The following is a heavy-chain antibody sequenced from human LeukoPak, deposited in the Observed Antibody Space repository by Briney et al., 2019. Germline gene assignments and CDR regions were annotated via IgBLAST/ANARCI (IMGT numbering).Heavy chain of an antibody. V-gene: IGHV3-43*01. CDR3: VKVFGYNLEDYFDY. J-gene: IGHJ4*02. D-gene: IGHD5-24*01. CDR2: VAWDGGGA. Sequence: PGRSLRLSCAASGFTFSSYGMHWVRQAPGKGLEWVSLVAWDGGGAFYADSVKGRFTVSRDNSKNSLFLHMNSLTTEDTALYYCVKVFGYNLEDYFDYWGQGTLVTVSS. CDR1: GFTFSSYG.